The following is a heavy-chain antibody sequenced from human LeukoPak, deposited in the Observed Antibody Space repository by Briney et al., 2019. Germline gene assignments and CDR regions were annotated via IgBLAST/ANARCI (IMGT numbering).Heavy chain of an antibody. CDR1: GGSISSGGYY. D-gene: IGHD1-26*01. CDR2: IYYSGST. CDR3: ARRELAGSTAYFDY. V-gene: IGHV4-31*03. J-gene: IGHJ4*02. Sequence: PSQTLSLTCTVSGGSISSGGYYWSWIRQHPGKGLEWIGYIYYSGSTYYNPSLKSRVTISVDTSKNQFSLKLSSVTAADTAVYYCARRELAGSTAYFDYWGQGTLVTVSS.